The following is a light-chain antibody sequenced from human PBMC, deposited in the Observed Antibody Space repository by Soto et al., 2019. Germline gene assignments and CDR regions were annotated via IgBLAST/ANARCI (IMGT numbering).Light chain of an antibody. V-gene: IGKV3-15*01. CDR3: QQYHIWWT. J-gene: IGKJ1*01. CDR1: QSIRSN. CDR2: GAS. Sequence: EIVMTQSPDTLSLSPGEGATLSCRVSQSIRSNLAWYQQRPGQAPRLLMYGASTRADGIPARFTGSGSGTEFTLTISSLQSEDFAVYYCQQYHIWWTFGQGTKVDIK.